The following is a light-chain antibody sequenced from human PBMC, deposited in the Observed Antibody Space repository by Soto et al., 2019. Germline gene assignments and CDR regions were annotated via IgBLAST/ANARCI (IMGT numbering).Light chain of an antibody. CDR3: QHYTSYSEA. CDR1: QTISSW. V-gene: IGKV1-5*03. CDR2: KAS. Sequence: DIQMTQSPSTLSGSVGDRVTITCRASQTISSWLAWYQQKPGKAPTLLIYKASTLKSGVPSRFSGSGSGTEFTLTISSLQPDDFATYYCQHYTSYSEAFGQGTKVDIK. J-gene: IGKJ1*01.